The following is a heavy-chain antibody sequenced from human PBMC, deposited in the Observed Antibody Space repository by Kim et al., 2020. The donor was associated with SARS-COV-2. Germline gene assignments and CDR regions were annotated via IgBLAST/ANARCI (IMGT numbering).Heavy chain of an antibody. CDR3: AREGPGIAAAGHDY. V-gene: IGHV3-7*01. J-gene: IGHJ4*02. D-gene: IGHD6-13*01. Sequence: DSVKGRFTISRDNAKNSLYLQMNSLRAEDTAVYYCAREGPGIAAAGHDYWGQGTLVTVSS.